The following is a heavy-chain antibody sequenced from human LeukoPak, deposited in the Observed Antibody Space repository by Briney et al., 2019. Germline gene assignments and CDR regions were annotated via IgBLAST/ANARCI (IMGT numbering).Heavy chain of an antibody. CDR1: GFTFSSYS. D-gene: IGHD1-26*01. J-gene: IGHJ6*03. V-gene: IGHV3-21*01. CDR2: ISSSSSYI. CDR3: ARDLGERSGSYYYYYYMDV. Sequence: KPGGSLRLSCAASGFTFSSYSMNWVRQAPGKGLEWVSSISSSSSYIYYADSVKGRFTISRDNAKNSLYLQMNSLRAEDTAVYYCARDLGERSGSYYYYYYMDVWGKGTTVTVSS.